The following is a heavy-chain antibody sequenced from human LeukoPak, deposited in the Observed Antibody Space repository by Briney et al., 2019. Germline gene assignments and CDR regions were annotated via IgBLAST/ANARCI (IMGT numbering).Heavy chain of an antibody. CDR2: ISSSGSTI. CDR1: GFTFSSYE. D-gene: IGHD5-18*01. V-gene: IGHV3-48*03. CDR3: ARSGASDTWNAFDI. Sequence: GGSLRLSCAASGFTFSSYEMNWVRQAPGKGLEWASYISSSGSTIYYADSVKGRFTISRDNAKNSLYLQMNSLRAEDTAVYYCARSGASDTWNAFDIWGQGTMVTVSS. J-gene: IGHJ3*02.